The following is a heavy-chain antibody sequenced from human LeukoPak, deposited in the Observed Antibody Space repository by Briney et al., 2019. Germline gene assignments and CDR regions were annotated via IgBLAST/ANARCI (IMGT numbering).Heavy chain of an antibody. CDR1: GFTFSSYG. Sequence: GGSLRLTCAASGFTFSSYGMHWVRQAPGKGLEWVAVISYDGSNKYYADSVKGRFTVSRDDSKNTLYLQMNSLRAEDTAVYYCAKDWEVFDYWGQGTLVTVSS. J-gene: IGHJ4*02. CDR3: AKDWEVFDY. D-gene: IGHD1-26*01. CDR2: ISYDGSNK. V-gene: IGHV3-30*18.